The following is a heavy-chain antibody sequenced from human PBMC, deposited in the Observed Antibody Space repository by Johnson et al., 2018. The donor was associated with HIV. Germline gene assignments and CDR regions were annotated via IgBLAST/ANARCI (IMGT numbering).Heavy chain of an antibody. CDR1: GSSFSRYW. J-gene: IGHJ3*02. D-gene: IGHD6-19*01. CDR2: IKQDGSDK. CDR3: ARALAAGWFSYYVFDI. Sequence: VQLVESGGGLVQPGGSLRVPCVASGSSFSRYWMTCVRQAPGKGLASVASIKQDGSDKYFADPVKGRFNFSRDNAKNSVDLQMNSLRGEDTAVYYCARALAAGWFSYYVFDIWGQGTMVTVSA. V-gene: IGHV3-7*04.